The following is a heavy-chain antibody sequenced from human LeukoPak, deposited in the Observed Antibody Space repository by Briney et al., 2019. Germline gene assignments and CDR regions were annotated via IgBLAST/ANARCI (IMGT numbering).Heavy chain of an antibody. J-gene: IGHJ4*02. CDR1: GFTVSSNY. CDR3: ARDTGPIDY. Sequence: GGSLRLSCAASGFTVSSNYMSWVRQAPGKGLEWVSVIYGGGSTYYADSVKGRFTISRGNAKNSLYLQMNSLRAEDTAVYYCARDTGPIDYWGQGTLVTVSS. V-gene: IGHV3-53*01. D-gene: IGHD4-11*01. CDR2: IYGGGST.